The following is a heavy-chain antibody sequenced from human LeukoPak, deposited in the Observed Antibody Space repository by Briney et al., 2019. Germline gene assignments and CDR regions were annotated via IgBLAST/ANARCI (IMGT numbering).Heavy chain of an antibody. Sequence: PSETLSLTCAVYGGSFSGYHFSWIRQPPGKGLEWIGEINHSGSTNYNPPLKSRVTISVDTSKNQFSLKLSSVTAADTAVYYCARQTMTTADAFDIWGQGTMVTVSS. CDR1: GGSFSGYH. CDR2: INHSGST. CDR3: ARQTMTTADAFDI. J-gene: IGHJ3*02. V-gene: IGHV4-34*01. D-gene: IGHD4-17*01.